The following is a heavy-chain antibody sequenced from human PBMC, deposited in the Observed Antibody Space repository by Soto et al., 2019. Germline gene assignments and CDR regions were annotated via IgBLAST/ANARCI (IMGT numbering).Heavy chain of an antibody. CDR1: GFTFSNYA. CDR2: ISGSGGST. V-gene: IGHV3-23*01. Sequence: GGSLRLSYAASGFTFSNYAMSWIRQAPGKGLEWVSAISGSGGSTYYADSVKGRFTISRDNAKNSLYLQMNSLRAEDTAVYYCARDDWNFGANFDYWGQGTLVTVSS. D-gene: IGHD1-7*01. CDR3: ARDDWNFGANFDY. J-gene: IGHJ4*02.